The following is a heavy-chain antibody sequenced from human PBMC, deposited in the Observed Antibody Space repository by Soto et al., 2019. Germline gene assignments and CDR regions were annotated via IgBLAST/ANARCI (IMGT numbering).Heavy chain of an antibody. CDR3: ARDPVAYCGGDCRTFYY. D-gene: IGHD2-21*02. CDR2: ISYDGSNK. J-gene: IGHJ4*02. CDR1: GFTFSSYA. Sequence: QVQLVASGGGVVQPGRSLRLSCAASGFTFSSYAMHWVRQAPGKGLEWVAVISYDGSNKYYADSVKGRFTISRDNSKNTLYLQMNGLRAEDTAVYYCARDPVAYCGGDCRTFYYWGQGTLVTVSS. V-gene: IGHV3-30-3*01.